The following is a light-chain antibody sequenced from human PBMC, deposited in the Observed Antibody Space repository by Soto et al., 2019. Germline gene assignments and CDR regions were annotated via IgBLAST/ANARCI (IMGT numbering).Light chain of an antibody. V-gene: IGKV3-15*01. J-gene: IGKJ2*01. CDR1: QSVSSN. Sequence: EIVMTQSPATLSVSPGERATLSCRASQSVSSNLAWYQQKPGQAPRLLIYGASTRATGIPARFSGSGSGTEFTLTISSLQSEDFAVYYCQQYGSSHTFGQGTKLEIK. CDR2: GAS. CDR3: QQYGSSHT.